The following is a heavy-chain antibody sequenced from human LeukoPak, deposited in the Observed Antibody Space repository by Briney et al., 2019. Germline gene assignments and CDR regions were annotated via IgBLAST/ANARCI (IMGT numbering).Heavy chain of an antibody. CDR3: ARGSFNDAVSTSYYSWFDP. Sequence: ASVKVSCKASGYTXTAYFIHWVRQAPGQGLDWMGWNNANNGGTVYPQKSQGRVTMTRDTSISTAYMELSRLRSDDTAVYYCARGSFNDAVSTSYYSWFDPWGQGTLVTVSS. CDR1: GYTXTAYF. V-gene: IGHV1-2*02. J-gene: IGHJ5*02. D-gene: IGHD3-22*01. CDR2: NNANNGGT.